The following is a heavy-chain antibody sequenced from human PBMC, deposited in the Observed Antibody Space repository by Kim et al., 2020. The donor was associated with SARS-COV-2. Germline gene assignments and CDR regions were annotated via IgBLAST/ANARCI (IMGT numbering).Heavy chain of an antibody. Sequence: DPAKGRFTIARDNAKNSLFLQLDGLRAEDTAVYYCARGGAWFSPFDSWGQGTLVTVSS. CDR3: ARGGAWFSPFDS. D-gene: IGHD3-22*01. V-gene: IGHV3-11*01. J-gene: IGHJ4*02.